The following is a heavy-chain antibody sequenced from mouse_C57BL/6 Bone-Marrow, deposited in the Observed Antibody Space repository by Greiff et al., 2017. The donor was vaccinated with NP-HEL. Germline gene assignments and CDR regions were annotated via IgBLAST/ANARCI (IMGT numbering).Heavy chain of an antibody. V-gene: IGHV1-66*01. Sequence: QVQLQQSGPELVKPGASVKISCKASGYSFTSYYIHWVKQRPGQGLEWIGWIYPGSGNTKYNEKFKGKATLTADTSSSTAYMQLSSLTSEYSAVYCCARKSVYYWYFDIWGTGTAVTVTS. CDR3: ARKSVYYWYFDI. J-gene: IGHJ1*03. CDR2: IYPGSGNT. CDR1: GYSFTSYY. D-gene: IGHD2-3*01.